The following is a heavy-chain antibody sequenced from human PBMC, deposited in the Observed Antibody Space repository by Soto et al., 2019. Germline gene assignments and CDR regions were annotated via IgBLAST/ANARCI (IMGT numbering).Heavy chain of an antibody. CDR2: IYYSGST. CDR3: ARVVAGPHLRYFDY. J-gene: IGHJ4*02. D-gene: IGHD6-19*01. Sequence: QVQLQESGPGLVKPSQTLSLTCTVSGGSISSGGYYWSWIRQHPGQGLEWIGYIYYSGSTYYNPSLKSRVTISVDPSKNQFSLKLSSVTAADTAVYYCARVVAGPHLRYFDYWGQGTLVTVSS. CDR1: GGSISSGGYY. V-gene: IGHV4-31*03.